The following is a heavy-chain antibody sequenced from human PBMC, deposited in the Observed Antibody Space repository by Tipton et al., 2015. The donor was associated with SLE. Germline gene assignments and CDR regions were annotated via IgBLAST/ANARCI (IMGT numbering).Heavy chain of an antibody. V-gene: IGHV4-31*03. CDR2: IYHSGNT. D-gene: IGHD3-16*01. CDR3: ARNLWGFHFYYMDV. J-gene: IGHJ6*03. CDR1: GASISSGGYY. Sequence: TLSLTCTVSGASISSGGYYWSWIRQHPGKGLEYIGYIYHSGNTYYNPSLRSRVRISVDTSVNQFSLNLTSVTAAETAVYYCARNLWGFHFYYMDVWGKGTTVTVSS.